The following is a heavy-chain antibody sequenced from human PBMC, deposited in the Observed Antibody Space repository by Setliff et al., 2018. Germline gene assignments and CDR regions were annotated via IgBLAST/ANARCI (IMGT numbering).Heavy chain of an antibody. CDR2: IYYKNSGST. Sequence: SETLSLTCTVSGGSISSGYYWGWIRQPPGKGLEWIGCIYYKNSGSTYYNPSLKSRVTISLDTSKNQFSLKLTSVTAADTAVYYCASGLNWLSSTEFDYWGQGTLVTVSS. J-gene: IGHJ4*02. CDR3: ASGLNWLSSTEFDY. CDR1: GGSISSGYY. V-gene: IGHV4-38-2*02. D-gene: IGHD1-20*01.